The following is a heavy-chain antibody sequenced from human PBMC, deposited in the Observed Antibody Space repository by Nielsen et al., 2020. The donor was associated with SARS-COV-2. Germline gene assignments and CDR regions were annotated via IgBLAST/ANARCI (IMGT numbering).Heavy chain of an antibody. CDR3: ARDLNWNDPF. CDR1: GFTFSSSW. Sequence: ESLKISCAASGFTFSSSWMTWVRQAPGKGLEWVASIKTDGTEKTYVDSVKGRFTISRDNSKNSLDLQMNSLRVEDTALYYCARDLNWNDPFGGQGTLVTVSS. V-gene: IGHV3-7*05. D-gene: IGHD1-1*01. CDR2: IKTDGTEK. J-gene: IGHJ4*02.